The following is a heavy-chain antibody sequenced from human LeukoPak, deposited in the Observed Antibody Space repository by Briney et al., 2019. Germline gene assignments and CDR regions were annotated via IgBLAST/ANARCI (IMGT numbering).Heavy chain of an antibody. J-gene: IGHJ4*02. CDR2: LSGSGGTT. CDR1: GFTFSSYA. Sequence: RGESLRLSCPASGFTFSSYAMSWVRQAPGKGLEWVSALSGSGGTTYYADSVKGRFTISRDNSKNTLYLQMNSLRAEDTAVYYCAKDQGKSSSWYDYWGQGTLVTVSS. D-gene: IGHD6-13*01. CDR3: AKDQGKSSSWYDY. V-gene: IGHV3-23*01.